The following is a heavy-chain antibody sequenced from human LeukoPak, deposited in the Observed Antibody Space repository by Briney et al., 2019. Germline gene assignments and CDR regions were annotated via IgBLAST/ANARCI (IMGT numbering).Heavy chain of an antibody. CDR1: GFTFSSYA. CDR3: ARDPRIKARLPPDY. CDR2: ISYDGSNK. V-gene: IGHV3-30-3*01. Sequence: PGRSLRLCCAASGFTFSSYAMHWVRQATGKGLEWVAVISYDGSNKYYADAVKGRFTISRDNSKNTLYLQMNSLRAEDTAVYYCARDPRIKARLPPDYWGQGTLVTVSS. D-gene: IGHD3-10*01. J-gene: IGHJ4*02.